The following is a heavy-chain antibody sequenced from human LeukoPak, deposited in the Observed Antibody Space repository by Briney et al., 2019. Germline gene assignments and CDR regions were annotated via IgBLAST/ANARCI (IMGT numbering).Heavy chain of an antibody. V-gene: IGHV3-9*01. Sequence: PGRSLRLFCAGSGFIFNNYAMHWVRQPPGKGLEWVSGISWNSGTIDYADSVRGRFTISRDNAKNSLYLQMDSLRVEDTAFYYCAKDNRRHYTSGPNPDSLHWGQGALVTVSS. CDR2: ISWNSGTI. D-gene: IGHD6-19*01. CDR3: AKDNRRHYTSGPNPDSLH. J-gene: IGHJ4*02. CDR1: GFIFNNYA.